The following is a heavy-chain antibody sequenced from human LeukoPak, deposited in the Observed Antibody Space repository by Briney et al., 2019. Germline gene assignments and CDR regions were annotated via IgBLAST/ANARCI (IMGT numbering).Heavy chain of an antibody. CDR3: ARGLLSFMRSDYSNYWDNWFDP. D-gene: IGHD4-11*01. CDR2: INPNSGNT. J-gene: IGHJ5*02. V-gene: IGHV1-8*03. CDR1: GYTFTGYY. Sequence: ASVKVSCTASGYTFTGYYMHWVRQAPGQGLEWMGWINPNSGNTGYAQKFQGRVTITRNTSISTAYMELSSLRFEDTAVYYCARGLLSFMRSDYSNYWDNWFDPWGQGTLVTVSS.